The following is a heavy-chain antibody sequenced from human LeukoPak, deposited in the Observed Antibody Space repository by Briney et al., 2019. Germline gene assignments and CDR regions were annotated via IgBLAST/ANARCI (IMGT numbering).Heavy chain of an antibody. CDR2: ISTSGST. J-gene: IGHJ5*02. CDR1: AASISNYH. V-gene: IGHV4-4*07. D-gene: IGHD2-15*01. CDR3: ARDGKLTPGWFSP. Sequence: PSETLSLTCTVSAASISNYHWSWIRHPAGKGLEWIGRISTSGSTNYNPSLKSRVTMSVDTSKSQFSLRLSSVTAADTAVYHCARDGKLTPGWFSPWGQGTLVTVSS.